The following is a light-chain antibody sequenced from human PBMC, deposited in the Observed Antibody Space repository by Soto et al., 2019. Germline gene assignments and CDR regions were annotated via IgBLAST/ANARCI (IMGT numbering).Light chain of an antibody. J-gene: IGKJ1*01. V-gene: IGKV3-15*01. CDR3: QQYNNWPQT. CDR2: GAS. CDR1: QGVSSN. Sequence: EMVMMHSAATLSMSPGEKATLSPRASQGVSSNLAWYQQKPGQAPRLLIYGASTRATGIPARFSGSGSGTEFTLTISSLQSEDFAVYYCQQYNNWPQTFGQGTKVDIK.